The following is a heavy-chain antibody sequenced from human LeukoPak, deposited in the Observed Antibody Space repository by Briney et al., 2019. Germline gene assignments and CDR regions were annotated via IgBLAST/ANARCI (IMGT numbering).Heavy chain of an antibody. CDR2: IIPIFGTA. D-gene: IGHD1-26*01. CDR3: ARDRIVGVGFDAFDI. J-gene: IGHJ3*02. Sequence: GASVKVSCKASGGTFSSYAISWVRQAPGQGLEWMGGIIPIFGTANYAQKFQGRVTITADESTSTAYMELSSLRSEDTAVYYCARDRIVGVGFDAFDIWGQGTMVTVSS. V-gene: IGHV1-69*13. CDR1: GGTFSSYA.